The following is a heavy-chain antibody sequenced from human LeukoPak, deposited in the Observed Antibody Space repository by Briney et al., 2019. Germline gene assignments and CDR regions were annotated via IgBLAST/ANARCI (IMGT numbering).Heavy chain of an antibody. V-gene: IGHV3-7*01. CDR2: IKQDGSEK. Sequence: GGSLRLSCAASGFTFSSYWMSWVRQAPGKGLEWVANIKQDGSEKYYVDPVKGRFTISRDNAKNSLYLQMNSLRAEDTAVYYCARNYYDSSDYFPPGFWGQGTLVTVSS. D-gene: IGHD3-22*01. CDR3: ARNYYDSSDYFPPGF. J-gene: IGHJ4*02. CDR1: GFTFSSYW.